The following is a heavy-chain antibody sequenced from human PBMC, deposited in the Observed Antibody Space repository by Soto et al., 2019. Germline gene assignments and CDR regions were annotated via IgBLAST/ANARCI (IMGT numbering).Heavy chain of an antibody. CDR1: GFTFSSYW. D-gene: IGHD3-16*01. Sequence: EVQLVESGGGLVQPGGSLRLSCAASGFTFSSYWLHWVRQAPGKGLMWVSRIKSDGITTNYADSVKGRFTISRDNARNPVYLQMNSLRGDDTAVYFCARGALYAFYLDVWGKGTTVTVSS. J-gene: IGHJ6*03. V-gene: IGHV3-74*01. CDR3: ARGALYAFYLDV. CDR2: IKSDGITT.